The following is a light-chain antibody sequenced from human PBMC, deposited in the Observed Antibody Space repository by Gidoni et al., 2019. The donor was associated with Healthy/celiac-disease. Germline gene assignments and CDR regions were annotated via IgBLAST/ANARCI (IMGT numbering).Light chain of an antibody. CDR1: QSVSSSY. Sequence: ELVLTQSPGTLSLSPGDRATPSCRASQSVSSSYLAWYQQKPGQAPRLLIYGASSRATGIPDRCSGSGSGTDFTLTISRLEPEDFAVYYCEQYGSSPPWTFGQGTKVEIK. CDR3: EQYGSSPPWT. J-gene: IGKJ1*01. V-gene: IGKV3-20*01. CDR2: GAS.